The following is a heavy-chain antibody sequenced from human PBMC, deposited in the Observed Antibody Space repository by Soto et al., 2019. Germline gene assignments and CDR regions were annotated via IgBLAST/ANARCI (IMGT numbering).Heavy chain of an antibody. CDR3: AKENYDSSGYYLYYFDH. V-gene: IGHV3-23*01. J-gene: IGHJ4*02. CDR2: ISGSGGST. CDR1: GFTFSSYA. D-gene: IGHD3-22*01. Sequence: GGSLRLSCAASGFTFSSYAMSWVRQAPGKGLEWVSRISGSGGSTYYADSVKGRFTISRDNSKNTLYLQMNSLRAEDTFVYSCAKENYDSSGYYLYYFDHWGQGTLVTVSS.